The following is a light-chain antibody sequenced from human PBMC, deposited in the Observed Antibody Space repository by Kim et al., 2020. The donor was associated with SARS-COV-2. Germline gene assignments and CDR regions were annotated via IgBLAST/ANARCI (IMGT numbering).Light chain of an antibody. J-gene: IGKJ4*01. V-gene: IGKV3-20*01. Sequence: LAPGERATLACRASQSVSRNYLAWYQQKPGQAPRLLIYGASSRATGIPDRLSGSGSGTDFTLTISRLEPEDFAVYYCQQYGNSRVTFGGGTKLEI. CDR2: GAS. CDR1: QSVSRNY. CDR3: QQYGNSRVT.